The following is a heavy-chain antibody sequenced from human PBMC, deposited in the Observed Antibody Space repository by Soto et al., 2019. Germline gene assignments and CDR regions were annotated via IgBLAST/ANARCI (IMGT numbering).Heavy chain of an antibody. V-gene: IGHV1-18*01. D-gene: IGHD6-13*01. CDR2: ISAYNGNT. J-gene: IGHJ3*02. CDR1: GYTFTCYG. Sequence: ASVKVSCKASGYTFTCYGISWVRPAPLQGLEWMGWISAYNGNTNYAQKLQGRVTMTTDTSTSTAYMELRSLRSDDTAVYYCARLVAAAGTDAFDIWGQGAMVTVSS. CDR3: ARLVAAAGTDAFDI.